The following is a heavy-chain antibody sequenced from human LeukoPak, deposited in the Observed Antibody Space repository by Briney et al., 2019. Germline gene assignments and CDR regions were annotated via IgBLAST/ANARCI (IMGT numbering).Heavy chain of an antibody. CDR3: AKGGYSGHEFDF. Sequence: GGSLRLSCAASGFIVSDNYMSWVRQAPGKGLEWLSVIYGGNSTYYAVSVKGRFTISRDTSKNTLYLQMNSLTVEDTAVYYCAKGGYSGHEFDFWGQGALVTVSS. V-gene: IGHV3-66*01. J-gene: IGHJ5*01. CDR1: GFIVSDNY. D-gene: IGHD5-12*01. CDR2: IYGGNST.